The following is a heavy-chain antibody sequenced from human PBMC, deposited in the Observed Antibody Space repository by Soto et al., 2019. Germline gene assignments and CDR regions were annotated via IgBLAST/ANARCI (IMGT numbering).Heavy chain of an antibody. D-gene: IGHD3-16*01. CDR1: GFTFSSYG. Sequence: QVQLVESGGGVVQPGGSLRLSCTASGFTFSSYGMHWVRQAPGKGLQWVAVIPHDGTYQYYLDSLKGRFTISRDNSKDTLYLQMNSLRVEDTAVYYCVRDDYNLDNGLDHWGQGTLVTVSS. CDR2: IPHDGTYQ. J-gene: IGHJ4*02. V-gene: IGHV3-30*19. CDR3: VRDDYNLDNGLDH.